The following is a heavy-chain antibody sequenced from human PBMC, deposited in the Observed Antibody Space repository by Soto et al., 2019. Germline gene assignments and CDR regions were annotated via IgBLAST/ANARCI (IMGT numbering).Heavy chain of an antibody. V-gene: IGHV4-59*01. CDR2: IFYSGST. J-gene: IGHJ4*02. Sequence: QVQLQESGPGLVKPSETLSLTCTVSCGSISSYYWSYIRQPPGKGLEWIGYIFYSGSTNYNPSLKSRVTISIDTSKNQFSLRLTSVTAADTAVYYCARGELVLDYWGRGTLVTVSS. CDR3: ARGELVLDY. D-gene: IGHD1-1*01. CDR1: CGSISSYY.